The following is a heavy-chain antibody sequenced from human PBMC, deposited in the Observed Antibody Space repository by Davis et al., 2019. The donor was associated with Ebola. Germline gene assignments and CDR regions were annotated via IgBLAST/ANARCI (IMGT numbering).Heavy chain of an antibody. Sequence: PGGSLRLSCAASGFTFSSLAMHWVRQAPGKGLEWVSYISSSGSTIYYADSVKGRFTISRDNAKNSLYLQMNSLRAEDTAVYYCARFLEWLFPSIEFDYWGQGTLVTVSS. J-gene: IGHJ4*02. CDR1: GFTFSSLA. V-gene: IGHV3-48*04. CDR3: ARFLEWLFPSIEFDY. CDR2: ISSSGSTI. D-gene: IGHD3-3*01.